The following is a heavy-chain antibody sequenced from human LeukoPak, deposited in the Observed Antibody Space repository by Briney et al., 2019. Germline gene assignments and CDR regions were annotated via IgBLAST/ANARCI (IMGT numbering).Heavy chain of an antibody. Sequence: SETLSLTCTVSGGSISSSSYYWGWIRQPPGKGLEWIGSIYYSGSTYYNPSLKSRVTISVDTSKNQFSLKLSSVTAADTAVYYCARDSHAYFDAFDIWGQGTMVTVSS. CDR3: ARDSHAYFDAFDI. D-gene: IGHD2/OR15-2a*01. CDR1: GGSISSSSYY. CDR2: IYYSGST. V-gene: IGHV4-39*07. J-gene: IGHJ3*02.